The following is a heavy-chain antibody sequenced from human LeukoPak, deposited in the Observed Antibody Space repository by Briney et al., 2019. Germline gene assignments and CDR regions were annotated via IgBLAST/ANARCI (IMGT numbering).Heavy chain of an antibody. J-gene: IGHJ4*02. V-gene: IGHV3-7*01. CDR3: ARGGQLWPYMYYFDY. CDR1: GFTFSSYW. D-gene: IGHD5-18*01. Sequence: PGGSLRLSCAASGFTFSSYWMSWVRQAPGKGLEWVANIKKDGSEKFYVDSVKGRFTISRDNAKNPLFLQMNSLRAEDTAVYYCARGGQLWPYMYYFDYWGQGTLVTVSS. CDR2: IKKDGSEK.